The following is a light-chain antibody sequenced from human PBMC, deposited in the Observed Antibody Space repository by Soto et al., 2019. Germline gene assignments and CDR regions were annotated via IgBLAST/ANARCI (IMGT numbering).Light chain of an antibody. Sequence: EIVLIQSPATLSLSPGERATLSCRASQSVGSYLAWYQHKPGQAPRLLISDASNRATGIPARFSGSGSETDFTLTISSLEPEDFAVYYCQQYNDWPLTFGGGTKVDIK. CDR1: QSVGSY. V-gene: IGKV3-11*01. J-gene: IGKJ4*01. CDR2: DAS. CDR3: QQYNDWPLT.